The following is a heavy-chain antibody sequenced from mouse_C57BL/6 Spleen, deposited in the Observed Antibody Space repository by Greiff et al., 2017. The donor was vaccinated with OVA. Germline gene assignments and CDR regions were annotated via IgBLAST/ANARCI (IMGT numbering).Heavy chain of an antibody. V-gene: IGHV5-4*01. Sequence: EVKVEESGGGLVKPGGSLKLSCAASGFTFSSYAMSWVRQTPEKRLEWVATISAGGSYTYYPDNVKGRFTISRDNAKNNRYLQMSHLKSEDTAMYYCAREDDYDRFFAYWGQGTLVTVSA. J-gene: IGHJ3*01. CDR2: ISAGGSYT. D-gene: IGHD2-4*01. CDR3: AREDDYDRFFAY. CDR1: GFTFSSYA.